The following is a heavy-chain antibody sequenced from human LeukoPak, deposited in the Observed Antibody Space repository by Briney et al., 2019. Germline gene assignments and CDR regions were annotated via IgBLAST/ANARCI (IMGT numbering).Heavy chain of an antibody. CDR2: ISSSSSYI. CDR3: ASHVSYCSGGSCYSSGYYFDY. Sequence: GGSLRLSCAASGFTFSSYSMNWVRQAPGKGLEWVSSISSSSSYIYYADSVKGRFTISRDNSKNTLYLQMNSLRAEDTAVYYCASHVSYCSGGSCYSSGYYFDYWGQGTLVTVSS. D-gene: IGHD2-15*01. J-gene: IGHJ4*02. V-gene: IGHV3-21*04. CDR1: GFTFSSYS.